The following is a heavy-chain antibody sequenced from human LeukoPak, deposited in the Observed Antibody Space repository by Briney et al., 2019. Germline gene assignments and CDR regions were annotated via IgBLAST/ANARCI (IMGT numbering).Heavy chain of an antibody. CDR2: IRTNGGTT. Sequence: GGTLRLSCSASGFTFSSYAMSWVRQAPGKGLEWVSAIRTNGGTTYYADSMKGRFTISRDNSKNTLYLQMNSLRAEDTAVYYCAKEAHRYRSGYSSSWFDYWGQGTLVTVSS. J-gene: IGHJ4*02. CDR3: AKEAHRYRSGYSSSWFDY. D-gene: IGHD6-13*01. V-gene: IGHV3-23*01. CDR1: GFTFSSYA.